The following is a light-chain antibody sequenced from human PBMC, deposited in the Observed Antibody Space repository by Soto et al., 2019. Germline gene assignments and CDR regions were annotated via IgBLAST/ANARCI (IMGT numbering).Light chain of an antibody. CDR1: QSVSSNY. V-gene: IGKV3-20*01. J-gene: IGKJ5*01. CDR3: QQHDILPIT. Sequence: ELVLAQAPGTLSFSPGAIATHSCRASQSVSSNYLAWYQQKPGQAPRLLIYGASNRATGIPDRFSGSGSGTDFTLTISRLEPEDFALYYCQQHDILPITFGQGTQLEIK. CDR2: GAS.